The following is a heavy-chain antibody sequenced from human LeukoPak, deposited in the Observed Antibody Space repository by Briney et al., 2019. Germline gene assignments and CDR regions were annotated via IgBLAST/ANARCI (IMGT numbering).Heavy chain of an antibody. CDR1: GGSISSSSYY. V-gene: IGHV4-39*07. CDR3: ARDSYGDYVHFDY. Sequence: SETLSLTCTVSGGSISSSSYYWGWIRQPPGKGLEWIGSIYYSGSTYYNPSLKSRVTISVDTSKNQFSLKLSSVTAADTAVYYCARDSYGDYVHFDYWGQGTLVTVSS. CDR2: IYYSGST. D-gene: IGHD4-17*01. J-gene: IGHJ4*02.